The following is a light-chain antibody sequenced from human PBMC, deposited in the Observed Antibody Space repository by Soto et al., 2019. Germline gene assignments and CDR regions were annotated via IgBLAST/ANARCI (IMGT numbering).Light chain of an antibody. J-gene: IGKJ5*01. CDR1: QSVTYK. V-gene: IGKV3-15*01. CDR3: RQYNNVPPIT. CDR2: DTS. Sequence: EMVMTQSPSTLSASLGDRATLSCRASQSVTYKFAWYQQKPGQPPRLLIYDTSTRATGIPARFSGSGSGTAVTTTTSSMLSADFAVYYCRQYNNVPPITFGQGTRLEIK.